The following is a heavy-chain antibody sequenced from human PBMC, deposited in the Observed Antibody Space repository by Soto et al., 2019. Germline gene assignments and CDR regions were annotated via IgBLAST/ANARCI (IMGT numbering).Heavy chain of an antibody. Sequence: SETLALTCTVTGDSISSRSYFWCWIRQPPGKGLEWIGSIYYSGSTYNNPSLRSRVSMSIDTSKDQFSLKLKSVTAADTALYFCARQRTSVVTQASFDVWGPGSLVTVSS. D-gene: IGHD2-21*02. CDR2: IYYSGST. CDR3: ARQRTSVVTQASFDV. J-gene: IGHJ4*02. V-gene: IGHV4-39*01. CDR1: GDSISSRSYF.